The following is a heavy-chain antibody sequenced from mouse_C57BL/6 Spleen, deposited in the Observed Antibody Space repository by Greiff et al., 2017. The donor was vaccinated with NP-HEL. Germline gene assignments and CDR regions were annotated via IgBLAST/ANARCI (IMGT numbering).Heavy chain of an antibody. V-gene: IGHV1-59*01. CDR3: ASHYYGSRDFDY. D-gene: IGHD1-1*01. Sequence: VQLQQPGAELVRPGTSVKLSCKASGYTFTSYWMYWVKQRPGQGLEWIGVIDPSDSYTNYNQKFKGKATLTVDTSSSTAYMQLSSLTSEDSAVYYCASHYYGSRDFDYWGQGTTLTVSS. CDR1: GYTFTSYW. CDR2: IDPSDSYT. J-gene: IGHJ2*01.